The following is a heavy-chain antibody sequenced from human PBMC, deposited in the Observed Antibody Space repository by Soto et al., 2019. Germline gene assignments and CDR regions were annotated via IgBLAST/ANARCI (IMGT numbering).Heavy chain of an antibody. D-gene: IGHD2-15*01. Sequence: PGGSQRLSCEGSGFNFRNFNMIWVRQAPGKGLEWVSSVSGSSSYIYYADSVKGRFTVSRDNANNLVFLQMNGLRPEDTAMYYCPRDLRGHSVPWGQATMGTV. CDR1: GFNFRNFN. J-gene: IGHJ3*01. V-gene: IGHV3-21*06. CDR3: PRDLRGHSVP. CDR2: VSGSSSYI.